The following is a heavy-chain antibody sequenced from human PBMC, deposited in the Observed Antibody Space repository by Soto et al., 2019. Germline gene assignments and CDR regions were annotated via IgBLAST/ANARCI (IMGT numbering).Heavy chain of an antibody. Sequence: SETLSLTCTVSGGSVSSGSYYWSWIRQPPGKGLEWIGYIYYSGSTNYNPSLKSRVTISVVTSKNQFSLKLSSVTAADTAVYYCARDRWELHRYFDYWGQGTLVTVSS. CDR3: ARDRWELHRYFDY. V-gene: IGHV4-61*01. D-gene: IGHD1-26*01. CDR1: GGSVSSGSYY. J-gene: IGHJ4*02. CDR2: IYYSGST.